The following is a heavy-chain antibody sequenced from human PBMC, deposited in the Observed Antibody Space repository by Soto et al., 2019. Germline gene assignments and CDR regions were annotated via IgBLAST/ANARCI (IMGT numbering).Heavy chain of an antibody. J-gene: IGHJ4*02. CDR1: GGSISSGNYY. CDR3: ATMGTPATALYFFDY. Sequence: QVQLQESGPGLVKPSQTLSLTCTVSGGSISSGNYYWSWIRQPPGKGLEWIRFISNRGSTSYSTSLTRRLPISVDTAKSQFTLNLSFVTAADTAVYYCATMGTPATALYFFDYWGQGSLVTFSS. V-gene: IGHV4-30-4*01. D-gene: IGHD2-15*01. CDR2: ISNRGST.